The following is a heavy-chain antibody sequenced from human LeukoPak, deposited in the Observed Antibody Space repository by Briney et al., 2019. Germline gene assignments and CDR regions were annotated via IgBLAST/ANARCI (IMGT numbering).Heavy chain of an antibody. CDR1: GFTFDDYA. V-gene: IGHV3-9*03. CDR3: AKDVTGYSSGWFIY. D-gene: IGHD6-19*01. CDR2: ISWNSGSI. Sequence: PGGSLRLSCAASGFTFDDYAMHWVRQAPGKGLEWVSGISWNSGSIGYADSVKGRFTISRDNAKNSLYLQMNSLRAEDMALYYCAKDVTGYSSGWFIYWGQGTLVTVSS. J-gene: IGHJ4*02.